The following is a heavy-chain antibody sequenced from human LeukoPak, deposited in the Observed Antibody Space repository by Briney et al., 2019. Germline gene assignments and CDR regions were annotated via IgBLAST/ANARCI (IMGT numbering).Heavy chain of an antibody. Sequence: SETLSLTCTVSGGSITNYYWSWIRQPPGKGLEWIGYIYYSGSTNYNPSLKSRVTISVDTSKNQFSLKLSSVTAADTAVYYCARSGWVYGDYGSKYYYYYYMDVWGKGTTVTISS. D-gene: IGHD4-17*01. V-gene: IGHV4-59*01. CDR2: IYYSGST. CDR1: GGSITNYY. J-gene: IGHJ6*03. CDR3: ARSGWVYGDYGSKYYYYYYMDV.